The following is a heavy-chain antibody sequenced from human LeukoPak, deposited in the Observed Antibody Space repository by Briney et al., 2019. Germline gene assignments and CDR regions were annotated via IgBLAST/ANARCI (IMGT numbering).Heavy chain of an antibody. CDR2: IYTSGGT. Sequence: SETLSLTCTVSGGSIGSYYWSWIRQPAGKGLEWIGRIYTSGGTVYNPSLKSRVTMSVDTSKNQFSLKLSSVTAADTAVYYCARGVFYYDTSGRGYYFDYWGKGTLVTVSS. CDR3: ARGVFYYDTSGRGYYFDY. V-gene: IGHV4-4*07. D-gene: IGHD3-22*01. CDR1: GGSIGSYY. J-gene: IGHJ4*02.